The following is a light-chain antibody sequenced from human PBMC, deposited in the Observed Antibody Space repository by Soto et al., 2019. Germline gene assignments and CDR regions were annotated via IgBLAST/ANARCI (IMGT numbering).Light chain of an antibody. CDR3: QQYGSSGT. CDR2: GAS. Sequence: IMSTQAPSTISQARKKRATVNCVASQSVSNNYLAWYQQKPGQAPRLLIYGASNRATGIPDRFSGSGSGTDFTLTISRLEIEDFAVYYCQQYGSSGTFGQGTKVDIK. CDR1: QSVSNNY. V-gene: IGKV3-20*01. J-gene: IGKJ1*01.